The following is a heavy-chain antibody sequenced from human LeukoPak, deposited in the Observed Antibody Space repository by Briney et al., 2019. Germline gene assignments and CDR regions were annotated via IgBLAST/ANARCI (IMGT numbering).Heavy chain of an antibody. CDR1: GGSFSGYY. Sequence: PSETLSLTCAVYGGSFSGYYWSWIRQPPGKGLEWIGEINHSGSTNYNPSLKSRVTISVDTSKNQFSLKLSSVTAADTAVYYCARQNTVTTSYYYGMDVWGQGTTVTVSS. J-gene: IGHJ6*02. V-gene: IGHV4-34*01. D-gene: IGHD4-17*01. CDR3: ARQNTVTTSYYYGMDV. CDR2: INHSGST.